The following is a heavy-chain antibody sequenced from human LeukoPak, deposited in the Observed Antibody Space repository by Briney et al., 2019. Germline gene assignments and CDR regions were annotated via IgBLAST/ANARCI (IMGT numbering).Heavy chain of an antibody. Sequence: SVTVSCKASGGTFSSYAISWVRQAPGQGLERMGGIIPIFGTANYAQKFQGRVTITADESTSTAYMELSSLRSEGTAVYYCATRALHSSDAFDIWGQGTMVTVSS. CDR2: IIPIFGTA. D-gene: IGHD1-26*01. V-gene: IGHV1-69*13. J-gene: IGHJ3*02. CDR3: ATRALHSSDAFDI. CDR1: GGTFSSYA.